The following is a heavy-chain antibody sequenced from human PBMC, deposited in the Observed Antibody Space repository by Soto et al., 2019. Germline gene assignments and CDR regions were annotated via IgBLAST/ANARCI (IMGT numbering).Heavy chain of an antibody. D-gene: IGHD6-13*01. J-gene: IGHJ4*02. V-gene: IGHV4-39*01. CDR2: IYYSGST. CDR3: ARLSIAAAGIFDY. CDR1: GGSISSSSYY. Sequence: SETLSLTCTVSGGSISSSSYYWGWIRQPPGKGLEWIGSIYYSGSTYYNPSLKSRVTISVDTSKNQFSLKLSSVTAVDTAVYYCARLSIAAAGIFDYWGQGTLVTVSS.